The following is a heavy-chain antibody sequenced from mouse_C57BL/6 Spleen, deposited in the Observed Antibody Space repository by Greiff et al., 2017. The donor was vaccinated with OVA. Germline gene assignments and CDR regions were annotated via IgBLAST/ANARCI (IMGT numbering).Heavy chain of an antibody. Sequence: EVQLQQSGPELVKPGASVKISCKASGYTFTDYYMNWVKQSHGKSLEWIGDINPNNGGTSYNQKFKGKATLTVDKSSSTAYMELRSLTSEDSAVYYCARWDYSNYVRGAMDYWGQGTLVTVSS. J-gene: IGHJ4*01. V-gene: IGHV1-26*01. CDR1: GYTFTDYY. CDR3: ARWDYSNYVRGAMDY. CDR2: INPNNGGT. D-gene: IGHD2-5*01.